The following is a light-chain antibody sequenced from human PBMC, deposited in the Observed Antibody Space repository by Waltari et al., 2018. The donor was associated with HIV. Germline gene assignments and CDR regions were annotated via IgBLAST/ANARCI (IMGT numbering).Light chain of an antibody. CDR2: GES. CDR1: QSVSTN. CDR3: QQYNNWPPWT. Sequence: EIVMTQSPAPLPVSPGERATLSCWASQSVSTNLAWYQQKPGQAPRLLIYGESTRATGIPARFSGSGSGTEFTLTISSLQSEDFAVYYCQQYNNWPPWTFGQGTKVEIK. J-gene: IGKJ1*01. V-gene: IGKV3-15*01.